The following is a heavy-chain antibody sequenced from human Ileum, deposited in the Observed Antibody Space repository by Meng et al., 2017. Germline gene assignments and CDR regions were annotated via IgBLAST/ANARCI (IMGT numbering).Heavy chain of an antibody. CDR3: ARNDLAFWYFDL. V-gene: IGHV4-31*01. CDR1: GVSISSNVNY. CDR2: MYYSGST. Sequence: QVRLQESGPGLVGPSQTLSLTCIVSGVSISSNVNYWSWIRQHPGKGLEWLGYMYYSGSTYYNPSINTPITISLDTSKNQFSLRLDPVTAADTAVYFCARNDLAFWYFDLWGRGTLVTVSS. D-gene: IGHD3-3*01. J-gene: IGHJ2*01.